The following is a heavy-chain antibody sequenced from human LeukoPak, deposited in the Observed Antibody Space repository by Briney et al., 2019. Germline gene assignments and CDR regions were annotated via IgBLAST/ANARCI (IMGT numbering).Heavy chain of an antibody. Sequence: GSLRLSCAASGFIFSSYSMSWVRQAPGKGLEWVSVITGSGGNTYYADSVKGRFTISKDNSKNTVYLQMSSLRVDDTAVYYCAKAASSSWPSYYYGMDVWGQGTAVTVSS. J-gene: IGHJ6*02. CDR1: GFIFSSYS. V-gene: IGHV3-23*01. CDR3: AKAASSSWPSYYYGMDV. CDR2: ITGSGGNT. D-gene: IGHD6-13*01.